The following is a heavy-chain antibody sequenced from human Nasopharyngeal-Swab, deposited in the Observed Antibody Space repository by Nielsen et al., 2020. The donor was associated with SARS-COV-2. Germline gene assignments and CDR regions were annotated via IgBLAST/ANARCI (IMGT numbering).Heavy chain of an antibody. CDR3: AKDSRIQLWSSYYFDY. CDR1: GFTFSSYA. CDR2: ISGSGGST. V-gene: IGHV3-23*01. Sequence: GGSLRLSCAASGFTFSSYAMSWVRQAPGKGLEWVSAISGSGGSTYYADSVKGRFTISRDNSKNTLYLQMNSLRAEDTAVYYCAKDSRIQLWSSYYFDYWGQGTLVTVSS. D-gene: IGHD5-18*01. J-gene: IGHJ4*02.